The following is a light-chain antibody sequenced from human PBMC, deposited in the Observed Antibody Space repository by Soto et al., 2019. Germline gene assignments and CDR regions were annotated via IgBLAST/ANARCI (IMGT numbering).Light chain of an antibody. CDR1: SSDVGGYNY. CDR3: SSDTSSTTLV. J-gene: IGLJ2*01. V-gene: IGLV2-14*01. CDR2: DVG. Sequence: QSALTQPASVSGSPGQSITISCTGTSSDVGGYNYVSWYQQHPGKAPKLMIYDVGNRPSGVSNRFSGSKSGNTASLTISGLQAEDEADYYCSSDTSSTTLVFGGGTKVTVL.